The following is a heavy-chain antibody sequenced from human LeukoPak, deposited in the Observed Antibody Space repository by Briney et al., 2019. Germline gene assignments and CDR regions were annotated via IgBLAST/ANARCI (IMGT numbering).Heavy chain of an antibody. CDR2: IYYSGST. J-gene: IGHJ2*01. Sequence: SETLSLTCTVSGGSISSYYWSWIRQPPGKGLEWIGYIYYSGSTNYNPSLKSRVTISVDTSKNQFSLKLSSVTAADTAVYYCARVGHEQWLIHYWYFGLWGRGTLVTVSS. D-gene: IGHD6-19*01. V-gene: IGHV4-59*01. CDR1: GGSISSYY. CDR3: ARVGHEQWLIHYWYFGL.